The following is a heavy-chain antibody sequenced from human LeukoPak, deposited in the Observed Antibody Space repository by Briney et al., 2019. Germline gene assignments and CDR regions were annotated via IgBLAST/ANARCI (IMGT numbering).Heavy chain of an antibody. CDR2: ISAYNGNT. V-gene: IGHV1-18*01. CDR3: ARAGPRDPVYDYVWGSYRSYYFDY. Sequence: ASVKVSCKASGYTFTSYGISCVRQAPGQGLEWMGWISAYNGNTNYAQKLQGRVTMTTDTSTSTAYMELRSLRSDDTAVYYCARAGPRDPVYDYVWGSYRSYYFDYWGQGTLVTVSS. D-gene: IGHD3-16*02. J-gene: IGHJ4*02. CDR1: GYTFTSYG.